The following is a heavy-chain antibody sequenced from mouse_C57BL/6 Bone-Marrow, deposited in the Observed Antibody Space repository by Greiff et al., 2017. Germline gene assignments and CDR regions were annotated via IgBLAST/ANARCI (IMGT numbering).Heavy chain of an antibody. Sequence: DVQLVESGGGLVKPGGSLKLSCAASGFTFSSYTMSWVRQTPEKRLEWVATISGGGGNTYYPDSVKGRFTISRDNAKNTLYLQMSSLRSEDTALYYCARRGAAGYFDVWGTGTTVTVSS. J-gene: IGHJ1*03. V-gene: IGHV5-9*01. D-gene: IGHD6-1*01. CDR1: GFTFSSYT. CDR3: ARRGAAGYFDV. CDR2: ISGGGGNT.